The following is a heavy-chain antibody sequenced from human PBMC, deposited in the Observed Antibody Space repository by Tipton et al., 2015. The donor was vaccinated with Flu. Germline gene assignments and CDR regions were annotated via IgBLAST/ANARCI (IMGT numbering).Heavy chain of an antibody. Sequence: SLRLSCAASGFTFNTYWMSWVRQAPGKGLEWVANIKQGGGEKYYVDSAKGRFTISRDNAKNSLYLQMNSLRAEDTAVYYCARTRGGYCTTTSCFADYFDFWGQGTLVTVSS. J-gene: IGHJ4*02. V-gene: IGHV3-7*01. D-gene: IGHD2-2*01. CDR1: GFTFNTYW. CDR3: ARTRGGYCTTTSCFADYFDF. CDR2: IKQGGGEK.